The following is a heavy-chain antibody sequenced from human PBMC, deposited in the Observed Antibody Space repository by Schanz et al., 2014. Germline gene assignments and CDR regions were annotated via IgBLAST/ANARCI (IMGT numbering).Heavy chain of an antibody. CDR1: TFTFSSDW. J-gene: IGHJ4*02. CDR3: ARDHTTESYYSAGPPIDY. Sequence: EVQLAESGGGLVQPGGSLRLSCAASTFTFSSDWMSWVRQAPGKGLEWVANIKEDGSVKDYVDSVKGRFTISRDNAKNSLYLQMTSLRAEDTAVYYCARDHTTESYYSAGPPIDYWGQGTLXTVSS. V-gene: IGHV3-7*04. D-gene: IGHD1-26*01. CDR2: IKEDGSVK.